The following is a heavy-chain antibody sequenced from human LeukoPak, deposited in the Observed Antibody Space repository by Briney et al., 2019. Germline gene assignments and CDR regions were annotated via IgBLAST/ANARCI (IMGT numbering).Heavy chain of an antibody. CDR1: GFTFNNYA. V-gene: IGHV3-21*06. Sequence: PGGSLRLSCAASGFTFNNYAMTWVRQAPGKGLEWVSSITGSSTYIYYADSLKGRFTISRDNTKNSLYLQMNSLRVEDTAIYYCARALLTVRTLFDFWGQGTLVTVSS. J-gene: IGHJ4*02. CDR2: ITGSSTYI. CDR3: ARALLTVRTLFDF. D-gene: IGHD4-17*01.